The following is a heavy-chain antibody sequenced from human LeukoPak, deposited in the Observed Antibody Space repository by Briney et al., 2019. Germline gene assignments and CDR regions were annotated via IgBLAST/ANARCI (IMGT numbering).Heavy chain of an antibody. Sequence: SETLSLACTVSGGSISSSSYYWGWIRQPPGKGLEWIGSIYYSGSTYYNPSLKSRVTISVDTSKNQFSLKLSSVTAADTAAYYCARLDSGYDFGAWGQGTLVTVSS. CDR2: IYYSGST. J-gene: IGHJ4*02. CDR3: ARLDSGYDFGA. D-gene: IGHD5-12*01. V-gene: IGHV4-39*01. CDR1: GGSISSSSYY.